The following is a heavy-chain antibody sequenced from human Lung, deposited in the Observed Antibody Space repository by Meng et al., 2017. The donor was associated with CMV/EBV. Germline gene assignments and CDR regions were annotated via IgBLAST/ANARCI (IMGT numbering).Heavy chain of an antibody. Sequence: ASVXVSXKSSGYSFTGYYLHWVRQAPGQGLEWMGWINPYSGATKYAEKFQGRVTMTRNTSISTAYMELNTLRSDDTAVYYCASSTSGVVIGILRRYNWFDPXGQGXLVTFSS. D-gene: IGHD2-21*01. J-gene: IGHJ5*02. V-gene: IGHV1-2*02. CDR1: GYSFTGYY. CDR2: INPYSGAT. CDR3: ASSTSGVVIGILRRYNWFDP.